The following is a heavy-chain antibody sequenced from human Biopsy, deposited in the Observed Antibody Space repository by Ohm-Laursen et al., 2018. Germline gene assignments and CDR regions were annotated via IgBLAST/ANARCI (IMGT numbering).Heavy chain of an antibody. D-gene: IGHD3-22*01. CDR2: IYPGGNT. V-gene: IGHV4-4*07. CDR3: ASVVLGPTNDAFDL. Sequence: SETLSLTCSVSGGDINNYYWSWIRQPAGKGLEWIGRIYPGGNTNYNPSLKSRVTMSVDTSKKQFSPRLRSVTAADTAMYYCASVVLGPTNDAFDLWGQGTMVVVSS. CDR1: GGDINNYY. J-gene: IGHJ3*01.